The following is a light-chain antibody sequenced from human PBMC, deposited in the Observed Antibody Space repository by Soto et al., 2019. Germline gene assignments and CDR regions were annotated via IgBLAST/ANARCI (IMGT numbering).Light chain of an antibody. J-gene: IGKJ5*01. CDR3: QQSYSTLSIT. Sequence: DIQITQSPSSLSASVGDRLTITCRVSQSISRYLNWYQQKPGKAPKLLXYAASSLQSGVPSRFSGSGSGTDLTLTISSLQPEDFATYDCQQSYSTLSITFGQGTRLEIK. CDR1: QSISRY. CDR2: AAS. V-gene: IGKV1-39*01.